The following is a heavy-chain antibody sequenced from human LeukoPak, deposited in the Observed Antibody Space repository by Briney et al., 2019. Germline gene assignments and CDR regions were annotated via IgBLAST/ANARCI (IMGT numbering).Heavy chain of an antibody. V-gene: IGHV3-7*01. D-gene: IGHD6-13*01. CDR2: IKRDGSEK. J-gene: IGHJ4*02. Sequence: GGSLRLSCAASRFTFTDYWMNWVRQVPGKGLEWVANIKRDGSEKYYVDSVKGRFTISRDNAKNSLYLQMNSLRTEDTAVYYCARGRGSWYGVYFDYWGQGTLVTVSS. CDR1: RFTFTDYW. CDR3: ARGRGSWYGVYFDY.